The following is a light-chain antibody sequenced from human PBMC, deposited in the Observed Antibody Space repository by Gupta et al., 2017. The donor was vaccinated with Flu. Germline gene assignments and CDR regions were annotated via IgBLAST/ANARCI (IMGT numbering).Light chain of an antibody. Sequence: SYVLTQPPSVSVAPGKTASITCGGDNIRNTVVHWYKQKAGQAPELVRHDDSGRPSGIPERRSGSNSGTTDTLTTTRVEAGDEADDDGQVWDTDTDHLGVGGGTKLTVL. V-gene: IGLV3-21*03. CDR1: NIRNTV. CDR3: QVWDTDTDHLG. J-gene: IGLJ2*01. CDR2: DDS.